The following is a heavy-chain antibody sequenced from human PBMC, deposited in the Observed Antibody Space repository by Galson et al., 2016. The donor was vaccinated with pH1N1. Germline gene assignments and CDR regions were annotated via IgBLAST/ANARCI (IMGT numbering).Heavy chain of an antibody. Sequence: ETLSLTCTVSGGSVSSGSYYWSWIRQPPGKGLEWIGYIYYSGSTNYNPSLKSRVTIDTSKNQFSLKLSSVTAADTAVYYCAREMGVLDESITYFDLWGRGTLVTVSS. CDR2: IYYSGST. J-gene: IGHJ2*01. CDR1: GGSVSSGSYY. V-gene: IGHV4-61*01. CDR3: AREMGVLDESITYFDL. D-gene: IGHD2-21*01.